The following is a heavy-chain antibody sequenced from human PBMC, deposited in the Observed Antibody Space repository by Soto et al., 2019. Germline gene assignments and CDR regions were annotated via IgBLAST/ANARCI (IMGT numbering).Heavy chain of an antibody. CDR2: IKSKTAGGTT. J-gene: IGHJ4*02. Sequence: EVQLVEPGGGLVKPGGSLRLSCAASGFTFSNAWMNWVRQAPGKGLEWVGRIKSKTAGGTTDYAAPVKGRFTISRDDSKNTLYLEMNSLKTEDTAVYYCTIARRYYYDSSRYYDYFDYWGQGTLVTVSS. V-gene: IGHV3-15*07. CDR1: GFTFSNAW. CDR3: TIARRYYYDSSRYYDYFDY. D-gene: IGHD3-22*01.